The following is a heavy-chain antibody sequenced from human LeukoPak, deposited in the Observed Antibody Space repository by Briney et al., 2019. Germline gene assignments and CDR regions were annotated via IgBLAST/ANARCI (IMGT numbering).Heavy chain of an antibody. D-gene: IGHD7-27*01. CDR3: ATNTGTVFDY. V-gene: IGHV4-59*01. CDR1: GDFITAYY. Sequence: PSETLSLTCSVSGDFITAYYWSWIRQSPGKGLEWIGYVYYTGSTEYNPSLRSRVTISLEMSKHQFSLTLTSVTAADTAVYYCATNTGTVFDYWGQGALVTVSS. J-gene: IGHJ4*02. CDR2: VYYTGST.